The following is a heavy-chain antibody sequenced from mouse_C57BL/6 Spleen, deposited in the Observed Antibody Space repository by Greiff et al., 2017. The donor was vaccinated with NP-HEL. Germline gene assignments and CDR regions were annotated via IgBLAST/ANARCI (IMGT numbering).Heavy chain of an antibody. D-gene: IGHD1-1*01. J-gene: IGHJ4*01. CDR3: ARDALIDYYGSSSFYYAMDY. V-gene: IGHV1-53*01. CDR1: GYTFTSYW. CDR2: INPSNGGT. Sequence: QVQLQQPGTELVKPGASVKLSCKASGYTFTSYWMHWVKQRPGQGLEWIGNINPSNGGTNYNEKFKSKATLTVDKSSSTAYMQLSSLTSEDSAVYYCARDALIDYYGSSSFYYAMDYWGQGTSVTVSS.